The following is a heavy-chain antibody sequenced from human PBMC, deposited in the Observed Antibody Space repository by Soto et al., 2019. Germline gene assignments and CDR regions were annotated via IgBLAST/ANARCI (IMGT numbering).Heavy chain of an antibody. CDR3: ATNEGRDGYGFDY. V-gene: IGHV1-69*13. CDR2: IIPIFGTP. CDR1: GVTFTRQD. D-gene: IGHD5-12*01. Sequence: SVKVSCKASGVTFTRQDMRWVRQAPGQGLEWMGGIIPIFGTPQYAEKFQDRVTITADESTSTAYMELSSLTSEDTAVYYCATNEGRDGYGFDYWGQGTLVTVSS. J-gene: IGHJ4*02.